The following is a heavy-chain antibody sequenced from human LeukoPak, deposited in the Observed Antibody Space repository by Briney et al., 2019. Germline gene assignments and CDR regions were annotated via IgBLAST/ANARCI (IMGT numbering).Heavy chain of an antibody. CDR1: GFTFSSYE. Sequence: GGSLRLSCAASGFTFSSYEMNWVRQAPGKGLEWVSYISSSGSTIYYADSVKGRFTISRDNSDNTLYLQMNSLRAEDTAVYYCATRTPQDGYNTLVYWGQGALVTVSS. D-gene: IGHD5-24*01. CDR2: ISSSGSTI. J-gene: IGHJ4*02. CDR3: ATRTPQDGYNTLVY. V-gene: IGHV3-48*03.